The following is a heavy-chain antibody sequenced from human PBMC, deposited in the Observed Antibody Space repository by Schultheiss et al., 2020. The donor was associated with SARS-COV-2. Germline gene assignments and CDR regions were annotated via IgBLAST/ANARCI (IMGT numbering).Heavy chain of an antibody. CDR2: ISYDGSNK. CDR1: GFIFGGYT. J-gene: IGHJ4*02. V-gene: IGHV3-30-3*01. Sequence: GGSLRLSCAASGFIFGGYTMHWVRQAPGKGPEWVALISYDGSNKNYADSVKGRFTISRDNSKNTLYLQMNSLRAEDTAVYYCARDGPFDYWGQGTLVTVSS. CDR3: ARDGPFDY.